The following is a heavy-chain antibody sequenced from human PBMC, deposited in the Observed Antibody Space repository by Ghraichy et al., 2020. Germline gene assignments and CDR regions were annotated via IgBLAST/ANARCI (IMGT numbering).Heavy chain of an antibody. J-gene: IGHJ4*02. CDR1: GGSISSGGYS. CDR3: ARDLARYGSGWGGGLGY. CDR2: IYYSGST. V-gene: IGHV4-30-4*07. Sequence: SETLSLTCAVSGGSISSGGYSWSWIRQPPGKGLEWIGYIYYSGSTYYNPSLKSRVTISVDTSKNQFSLKLSSVTAADTAVYYCARDLARYGSGWGGGLGYWGQGTLVTVSS. D-gene: IGHD6-19*01.